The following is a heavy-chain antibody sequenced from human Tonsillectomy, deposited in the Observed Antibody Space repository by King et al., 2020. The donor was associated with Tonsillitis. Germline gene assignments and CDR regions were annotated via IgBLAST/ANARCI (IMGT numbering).Heavy chain of an antibody. CDR3: ARERDVAGLFFDY. Sequence: QLVQSGAEVKKPGASVRVSCKTSGYTFTSYGISWVRQAPGQGLEWMGWISPYNDNTNYAQKLQGRVTRTTDTSTSTAYMELRSLRSDDTAVYYCARERDVAGLFFDYWGQGTLVTVSS. CDR2: ISPYNDNT. D-gene: IGHD6-19*01. CDR1: GYTFTSYG. J-gene: IGHJ4*02. V-gene: IGHV1-18*04.